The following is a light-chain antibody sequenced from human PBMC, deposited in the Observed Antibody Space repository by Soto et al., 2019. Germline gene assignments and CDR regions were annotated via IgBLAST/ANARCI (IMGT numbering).Light chain of an antibody. CDR2: ETS. Sequence: EIVLTQSPGTLSLSPGERATLSCRASQSFSSSYLAWYQQKPGQAPRLLIYETSSRATGIPDRFSGSGSQTDFTLTISRLEPEDFALYYCQQYGTSPRTFGQGTKVDI. CDR3: QQYGTSPRT. V-gene: IGKV3-20*01. CDR1: QSFSSSY. J-gene: IGKJ1*01.